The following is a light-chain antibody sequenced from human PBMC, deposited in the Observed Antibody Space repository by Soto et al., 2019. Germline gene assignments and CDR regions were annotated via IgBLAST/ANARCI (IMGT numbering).Light chain of an antibody. J-gene: IGKJ4*01. CDR1: ETITDF. V-gene: IGKV1-39*01. CDR3: QQNFSPFVT. Sequence: DIQMTQSPPSLSASVGDRVTITCRASETITDFLNWYQLKPGKAPKLLIYSASILQPGVPSRFSGSGYGTEFTLTLSGLQPEDSATYYCQQNFSPFVTFGAGTKVEV. CDR2: SAS.